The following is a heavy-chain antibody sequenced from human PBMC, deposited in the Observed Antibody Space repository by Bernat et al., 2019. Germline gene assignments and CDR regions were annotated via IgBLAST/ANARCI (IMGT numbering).Heavy chain of an antibody. Sequence: EVQLVESGGGLVQPGGSLKLSCAVSGFTFSGSAMHWVRQASGKGVEWVGRIRSKANRYATAYGASVTGRFTISRDDSKNTAYLQMTSLKTEDTAVYYCTRQEGYGDYPDYRGQGTLVTVSS. D-gene: IGHD4-17*01. CDR1: GFTFSGSA. J-gene: IGHJ4*02. CDR3: TRQEGYGDYPDY. V-gene: IGHV3-73*02. CDR2: IRSKANRYAT.